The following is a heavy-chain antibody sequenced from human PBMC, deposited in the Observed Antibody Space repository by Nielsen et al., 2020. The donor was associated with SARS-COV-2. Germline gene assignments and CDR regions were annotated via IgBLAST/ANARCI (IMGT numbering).Heavy chain of an antibody. Sequence: GESLKISCAASGFTFSSYGMSWVRQAPGKGLEWVSTISTTGGPIYYADSVKGRFTISRDNSKNTLYLQMSSLRAEDTAVYYCAKDPAPGWSLILHWGQGTLVTVSS. J-gene: IGHJ1*01. CDR3: AKDPAPGWSLILH. CDR2: ISTTGGPI. V-gene: IGHV3-23*01. D-gene: IGHD6-19*01. CDR1: GFTFSSYG.